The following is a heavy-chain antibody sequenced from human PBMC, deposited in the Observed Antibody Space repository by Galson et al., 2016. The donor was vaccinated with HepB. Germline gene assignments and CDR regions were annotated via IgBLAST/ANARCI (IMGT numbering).Heavy chain of an antibody. CDR3: ANLRSGSYAFDI. Sequence: SLRLSCAASGFTFSSYNMNWVRQAPGKGLEWVAVISYDGSYKFYADSVKGRFTISRDNSKNTLYLQMNSLRAEDTAVYYCANLRSGSYAFDIWGQGTMVTVSS. CDR1: GFTFSSYN. V-gene: IGHV3-30*18. D-gene: IGHD3-22*01. CDR2: ISYDGSYK. J-gene: IGHJ3*02.